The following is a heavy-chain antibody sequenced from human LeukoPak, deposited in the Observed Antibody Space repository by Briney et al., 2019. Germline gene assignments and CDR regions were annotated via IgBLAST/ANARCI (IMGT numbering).Heavy chain of an antibody. CDR1: GFTFSSYA. CDR3: AKDLCGGSCPSDY. Sequence: GGSLRLSCAASGFTFSSYAMSWVRQAPGKGLEWVSAISGSGLSTYYADSVTGRFTISRDNSKNTLYLQMNSLRAEDTAVYYCAKDLCGGSCPSDYWGQGTLVTVSS. V-gene: IGHV3-23*01. CDR2: ISGSGLST. D-gene: IGHD2-15*01. J-gene: IGHJ4*02.